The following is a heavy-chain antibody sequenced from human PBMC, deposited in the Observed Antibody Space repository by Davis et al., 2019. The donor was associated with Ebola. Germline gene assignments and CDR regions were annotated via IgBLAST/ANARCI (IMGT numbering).Heavy chain of an antibody. V-gene: IGHV4-61*01. CDR3: ARGRSAWYYYYGMDV. Sequence: SETLSLTCTVSGGSVSSGSYYWSWLRQPPGKGREWFGEINHSGSTNYNPSLKSRVTIAVDTSKKQFTLKLSSVTAADTAVYYCARGRSAWYYYYGMDVWGQGTTVTVSS. J-gene: IGHJ6*02. CDR2: INHSGST. CDR1: GGSVSSGSYY.